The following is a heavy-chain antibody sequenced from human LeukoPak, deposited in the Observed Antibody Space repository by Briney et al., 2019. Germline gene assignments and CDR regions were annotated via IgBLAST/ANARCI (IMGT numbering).Heavy chain of an antibody. CDR2: ISWDGGST. V-gene: IGHV3-43D*03. CDR1: GFTFDDYA. J-gene: IGHJ4*02. D-gene: IGHD6-19*01. CDR3: AKDIRPAVAGVNFDY. Sequence: GGSLRLSCAASGFTFDDYAMHWVRQAPGKGLEWVSLISWDGGSTYYADSVKGRFTISRDNSKNSLYLQMNSLRAEDTALYYCAKDIRPAVAGVNFDYWGQGTLVTVSS.